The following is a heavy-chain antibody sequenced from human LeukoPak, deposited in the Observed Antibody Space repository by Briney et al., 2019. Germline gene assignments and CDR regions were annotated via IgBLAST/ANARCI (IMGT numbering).Heavy chain of an antibody. J-gene: IGHJ4*02. D-gene: IGHD1-26*01. CDR2: INHSGST. Sequence: PSETLSLTCAVYGGSFSGYYWSWIRQPPGKGLEWIGEINHSGSTNYNPSLKSRVTISVDTSKNQFPLKLSSVTAADTAVYYCARGTRALANWGQGTLVTVSS. V-gene: IGHV4-34*01. CDR3: ARGTRALAN. CDR1: GGSFSGYY.